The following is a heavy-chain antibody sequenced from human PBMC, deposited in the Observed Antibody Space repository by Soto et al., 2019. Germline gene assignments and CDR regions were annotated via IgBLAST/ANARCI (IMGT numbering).Heavy chain of an antibody. CDR2: ISAYNGNT. D-gene: IGHD5-12*01. V-gene: IGHV1-18*01. J-gene: IGHJ5*02. CDR1: GYTFTSYG. Sequence: ASVKVSCKASGYTFTSYGISWVRQAPGQGLEWMGWISAYNGNTNYAQKLQGRVTMTTDRSKSTAYMEPRSLRSDDTAVYYGAGGSSSGWFDPWGQGTLVPVSP. CDR3: AGGSSSGWFDP.